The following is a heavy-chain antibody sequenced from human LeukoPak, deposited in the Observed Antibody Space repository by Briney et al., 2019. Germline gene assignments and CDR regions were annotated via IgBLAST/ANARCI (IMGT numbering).Heavy chain of an antibody. CDR2: ISWNSGSI. J-gene: IGHJ6*02. CDR3: AKDIGDYENYYYYYGMDV. D-gene: IGHD4-17*01. CDR1: GFTFYDYA. Sequence: SGGSLRLSCAASGFTFYDYAMHWVRHAPGKGLEWVSGISWNSGSIDYADSVKGRFTISRDNAKNSLYLQMNSLRAEDTALYYCAKDIGDYENYYYYYGMDVWGQGTTVTVSS. V-gene: IGHV3-9*01.